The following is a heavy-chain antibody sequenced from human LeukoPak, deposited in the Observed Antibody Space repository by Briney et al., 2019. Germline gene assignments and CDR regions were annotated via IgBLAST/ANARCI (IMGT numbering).Heavy chain of an antibody. J-gene: IGHJ4*02. D-gene: IGHD6-19*01. CDR2: IKGDGTGT. CDR3: VSGYSSAYYASGADY. Sequence: PGGSLRLSCAASGFTFSSYWMHWVRQAPGKGLVWVSRIKGDGTGTSYADSVKGRFTISRGNAKNTLYLQMNSLTDEDTAMYYCVSGYSSAYYASGADYWGQGTLVTVSS. V-gene: IGHV3-74*01. CDR1: GFTFSSYW.